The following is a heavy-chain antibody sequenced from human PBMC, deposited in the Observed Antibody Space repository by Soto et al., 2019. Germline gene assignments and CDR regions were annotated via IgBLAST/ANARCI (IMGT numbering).Heavy chain of an antibody. V-gene: IGHV4-30-4*01. D-gene: IGHD3-10*01. CDR2: IYYSGST. CDR3: ARDLGVWFGESNWFDP. J-gene: IGHJ5*02. CDR1: GGSIRSGDYC. Sequence: SETLSLTCTVSGGSIRSGDYCWWWIRQPPGKGLEWIGYIYYSGSTYYNPSLKSRVTISVDTSKNQFSLKLSSVTAADTAVYYCARDLGVWFGESNWFDPWGQGTLVTVSS.